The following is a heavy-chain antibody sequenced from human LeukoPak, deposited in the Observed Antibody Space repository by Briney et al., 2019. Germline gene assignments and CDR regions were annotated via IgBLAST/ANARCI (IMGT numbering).Heavy chain of an antibody. CDR2: IYYSGST. Sequence: SETLPLTCTVSGGSISSSSYYWGWIRQPPGKGLEWLGSIYYSGSTYYNPSLKSRVTISVDTSKNQFSLKLSSVTAADTAVYYCATPYSGGYHGLDIWGQGTMVTVSS. CDR3: ATPYSGGYHGLDI. CDR1: GGSISSSSYY. D-gene: IGHD1-26*01. V-gene: IGHV4-39*01. J-gene: IGHJ3*02.